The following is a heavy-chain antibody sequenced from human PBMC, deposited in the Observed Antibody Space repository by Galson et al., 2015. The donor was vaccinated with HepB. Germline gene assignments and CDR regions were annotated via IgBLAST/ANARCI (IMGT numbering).Heavy chain of an antibody. V-gene: IGHV4-39*01. D-gene: IGHD2-2*02. CDR1: GGSISSSSYY. J-gene: IGHJ2*01. Sequence: SETLSLTCTVSGGSISSSSYYWGWLRQPPGTGLEWIGSIYYSGSTYYNPSLKSRVTISVDTSQNQFSLKLSSVTAAGTAVYYCARTNLGYCSSYSCYRYFDLWGRGTLLTVSS. CDR3: ARTNLGYCSSYSCYRYFDL. CDR2: IYYSGST.